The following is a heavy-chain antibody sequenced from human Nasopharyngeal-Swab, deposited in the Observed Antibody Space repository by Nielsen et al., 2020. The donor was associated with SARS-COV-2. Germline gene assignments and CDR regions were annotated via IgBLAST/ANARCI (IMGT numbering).Heavy chain of an antibody. Sequence: GGSLRLSCTASGFTFGNYAMSWVRQAPGKGLEWVGFIRSKAYGGTTEYAASVKGRFTISRDDSKSIAYLQMNSLKTEDTAVYYCTSLGTGDYWGQGTLVTVSS. J-gene: IGHJ4*02. CDR2: IRSKAYGGTT. CDR1: GFTFGNYA. D-gene: IGHD1-1*01. V-gene: IGHV3-49*04. CDR3: TSLGTGDY.